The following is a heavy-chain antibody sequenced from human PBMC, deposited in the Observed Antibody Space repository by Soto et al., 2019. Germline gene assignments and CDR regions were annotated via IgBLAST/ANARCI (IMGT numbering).Heavy chain of an antibody. CDR3: ARDSQGHRVLVPAEIGDS. Sequence: EVQLVESGGGLVKPGESLTLSCAASGFTFSNHNMNWVRQAPGKGLEWVSSISYSSRHIYYADSVKGRFTISRDNAKQLLYLQMNSLRAEDTAVYYCARDSQGHRVLVPAEIGDSWGQGTLVTVSS. CDR1: GFTFSNHN. J-gene: IGHJ4*02. CDR2: ISYSSRHI. D-gene: IGHD2-2*01. V-gene: IGHV3-21*02.